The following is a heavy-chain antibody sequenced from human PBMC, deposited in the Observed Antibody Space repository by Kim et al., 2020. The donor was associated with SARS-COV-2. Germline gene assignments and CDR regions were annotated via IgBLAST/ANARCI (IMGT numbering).Heavy chain of an antibody. CDR2: ISAYNGNT. CDR1: GYTFTSYG. V-gene: IGHV1-18*01. D-gene: IGHD3-3*01. CDR3: ARDQNGEADFGAPSSYYSHYGMDV. J-gene: IGHJ6*02. Sequence: ASVKVSCKASGYTFTSYGISWVRQAPGQGLEWMGWISAYNGNTNYAQKLQGRVTMTTDTSTSTAYMELRSLRSDDTAVYYCARDQNGEADFGAPSSYYSHYGMDVWGQGTTVTVSS.